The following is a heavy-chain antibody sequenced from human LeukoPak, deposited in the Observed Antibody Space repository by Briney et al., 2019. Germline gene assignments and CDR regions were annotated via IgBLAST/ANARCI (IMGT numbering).Heavy chain of an antibody. CDR2: IYHSGST. Sequence: PSETLSLTCTVSGGFISSGGYYWSWIRQPPGKGLEWIGYIYHSGSTYYNPSLKSRVTISVDRSKNQFSLKLSSVTAADTAVYYCARVDHSGYDFDYWGQGTLVTVSP. D-gene: IGHD5-12*01. CDR3: ARVDHSGYDFDY. CDR1: GGFISSGGYY. J-gene: IGHJ4*02. V-gene: IGHV4-30-2*01.